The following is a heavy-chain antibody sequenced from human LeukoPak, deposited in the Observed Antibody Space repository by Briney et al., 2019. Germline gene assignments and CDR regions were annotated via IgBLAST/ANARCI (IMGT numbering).Heavy chain of an antibody. Sequence: GASVKVSCKASGYTFTSYGISWVRQAPGQGLEWMGWISAYNGNTNYAQKLQGRVTMTTDTSTSTAYMELRSLRSDDTAVYYCARDRTYLGIAAMWAYYYYYMDVWGKGTTVTVSS. V-gene: IGHV1-18*01. J-gene: IGHJ6*03. CDR3: ARDRTYLGIAAMWAYYYYYMDV. CDR2: ISAYNGNT. D-gene: IGHD6-13*01. CDR1: GYTFTSYG.